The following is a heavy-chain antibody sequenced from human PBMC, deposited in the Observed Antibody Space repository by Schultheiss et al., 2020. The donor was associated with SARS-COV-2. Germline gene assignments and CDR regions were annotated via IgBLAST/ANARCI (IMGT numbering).Heavy chain of an antibody. CDR2: IRNKANSYTT. CDR3: AREQIAMVAFDI. D-gene: IGHD5-18*01. Sequence: GGSLRLSCAASRFTFSDHYMDWVRQAPGKGLEWVGRIRNKANSYTTDPAASVKGRFTISRDDSKNSLFLQMNSLKTEDTAVYYCAREQIAMVAFDIWGQGTMVTVSS. V-gene: IGHV3-72*01. J-gene: IGHJ3*02. CDR1: RFTFSDHY.